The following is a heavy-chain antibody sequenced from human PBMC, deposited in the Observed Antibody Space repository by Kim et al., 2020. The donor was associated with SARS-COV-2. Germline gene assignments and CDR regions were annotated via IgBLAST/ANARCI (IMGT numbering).Heavy chain of an antibody. J-gene: IGHJ4*02. V-gene: IGHV4-59*01. CDR3: AREGPPPNDYGDYGAFDY. CDR1: GGSISSYY. D-gene: IGHD4-17*01. CDR2: IYYSGST. Sequence: SQTLSLTCTVSGGSISSYYWSWIRQPPGKGLEWIGYIYYSGSTNYNPSLKSRVTISVDTSKNQFSLKLSSVTAADTAVYYCAREGPPPNDYGDYGAFDYWGQGTLVTVSS.